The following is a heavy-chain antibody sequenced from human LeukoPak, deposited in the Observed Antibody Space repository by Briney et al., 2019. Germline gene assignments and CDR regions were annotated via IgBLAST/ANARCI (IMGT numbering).Heavy chain of an antibody. CDR1: GGTFSSYA. D-gene: IGHD3-3*01. CDR2: ISAYNGNT. V-gene: IGHV1-18*01. J-gene: IGHJ6*03. CDR3: ARSGETYDFWSGYYQISYMDV. Sequence: ASVKVSCKASGGTFSSYAISWVRQAPGQGLEWMGWISAYNGNTNYAQNLQGRVTMTTDTSTSTAYMELRSLRADDTAVYYCARSGETYDFWSGYYQISYMDVWGKGTTVTVSS.